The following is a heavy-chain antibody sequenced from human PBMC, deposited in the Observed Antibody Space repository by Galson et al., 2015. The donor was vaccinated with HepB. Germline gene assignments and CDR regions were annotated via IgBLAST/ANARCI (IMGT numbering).Heavy chain of an antibody. D-gene: IGHD2-21*01. CDR1: GGTFSSYA. J-gene: IGHJ4*02. CDR2: IIPIFGTA. CDR3: ARDRGGDFIMYYFDY. Sequence: SVKVSCKASGGTFSSYAISWVRQAPGQGLEWMGGIIPIFGTANYAQKFQGRVTITADKSTSTAYMELSSLRSEDTAVYYCARDRGGDFIMYYFDYWGQGTLVTVSS. V-gene: IGHV1-69*06.